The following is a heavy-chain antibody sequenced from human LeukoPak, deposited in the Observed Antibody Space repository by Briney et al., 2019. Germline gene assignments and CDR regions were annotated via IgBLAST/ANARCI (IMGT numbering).Heavy chain of an antibody. V-gene: IGHV4-34*01. CDR3: ARGPGTAMADY. J-gene: IGHJ4*02. CDR1: GGSFSGYY. Sequence: SETLSLTGAVYGGSFSGYYWSWIRQPPGKGLEWIGEINHSGSTNYNPSLKSRVTISVDTSKNQFSLKLSSVTAADTAVYYCARGPGTAMADYWGQGTLVTVSS. D-gene: IGHD5-18*01. CDR2: INHSGST.